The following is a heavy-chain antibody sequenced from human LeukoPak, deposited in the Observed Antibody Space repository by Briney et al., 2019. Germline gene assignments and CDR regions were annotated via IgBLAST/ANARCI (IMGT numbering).Heavy chain of an antibody. V-gene: IGHV3-33*01. CDR1: GFTFSSYG. D-gene: IGHD6-13*01. CDR3: ARDLGQQLVDY. Sequence: GGSLRLSCAASGFTFSSYGMHWVRQAPGKGLEWVAVIWYDGSNKYYADSVKGRFTISRDNSKNTLYLQMNSLRAEDTAVYYCARDLGQQLVDYWGQGTLVTVSS. CDR2: IWYDGSNK. J-gene: IGHJ4*02.